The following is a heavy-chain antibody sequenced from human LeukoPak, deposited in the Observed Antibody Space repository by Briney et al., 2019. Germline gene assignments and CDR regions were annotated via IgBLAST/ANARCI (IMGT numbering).Heavy chain of an antibody. CDR3: ARDLRAFCGGECAFHH. Sequence: GGSLRLSCTASGFTFSSYSMNWVRQAPGKGLEWVSSTSSGSTYIYYADSVKGRFTVSRDNAQNSLYLQMNSLRAEDTAVYYCARDLRAFCGGECAFHHRGQGTLVTVSS. CDR1: GFTFSSYS. D-gene: IGHD2-21*01. CDR2: TSSGSTYI. J-gene: IGHJ4*02. V-gene: IGHV3-21*01.